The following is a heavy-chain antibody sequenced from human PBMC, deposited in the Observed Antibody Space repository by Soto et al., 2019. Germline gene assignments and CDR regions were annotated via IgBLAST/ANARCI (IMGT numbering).Heavy chain of an antibody. CDR1: GDSVSSVNW. V-gene: IGHV4-4*02. D-gene: IGHD2-8*01. CDR2: IYHSGTT. Sequence: PSETLSLTCGVSGDSVSSVNWWSWVRQAPGKGLEWIGEIYHSGTTTYNPSLTGRVTMSVDKSKNQFSLNLTSVTAADTAVYYCARLTGFFTISPCDPWGQGTLVTVSS. CDR3: ARLTGFFTISPCDP. J-gene: IGHJ5*02.